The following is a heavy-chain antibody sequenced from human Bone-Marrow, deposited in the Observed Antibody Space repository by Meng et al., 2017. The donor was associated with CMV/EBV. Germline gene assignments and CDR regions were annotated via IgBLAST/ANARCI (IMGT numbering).Heavy chain of an antibody. Sequence: TGDSMNSSHWWSWVRQPPGKGLEWIGEIYLGGSTRYNSSLKRRLTISVDKSRNQFSLKLSSVTAADTAVYYCARIFIAARRNYFDYWGQGTLVTVSS. CDR2: IYLGGST. D-gene: IGHD6-6*01. CDR3: ARIFIAARRNYFDY. V-gene: IGHV4-4*02. CDR1: GDSMNSSHW. J-gene: IGHJ4*02.